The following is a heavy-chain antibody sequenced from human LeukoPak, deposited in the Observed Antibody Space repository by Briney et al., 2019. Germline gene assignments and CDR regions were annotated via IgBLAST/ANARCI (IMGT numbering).Heavy chain of an antibody. Sequence: GGSLRLSCAASGFTFSTYAMSWVRQAPGKGLEWVSVISGTGGSTNYADSVKGRFTISRDYSKSTPYVQMNSLRVEDTAVYYCARDIRPAPAPIDYWGQGTLVTVSS. V-gene: IGHV3-23*01. CDR3: ARDIRPAPAPIDY. CDR2: ISGTGGST. CDR1: GFTFSTYA. J-gene: IGHJ4*02. D-gene: IGHD2-2*02.